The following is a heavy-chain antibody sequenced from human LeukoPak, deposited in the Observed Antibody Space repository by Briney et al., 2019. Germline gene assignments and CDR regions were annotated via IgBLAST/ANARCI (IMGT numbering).Heavy chain of an antibody. CDR1: GYTFTSYA. V-gene: IGHV1-3*01. D-gene: IGHD2-8*01. CDR3: ARVYGRKFDY. CDR2: INAGNGNT. Sequence: ASVKVSCKASGYTFTSYAMHWVRQAPGQRLEWMGWINAGNGNTKYSQKFQGRVTMTRDTSTSTVYMELSSLRSEDTAVYYCARVYGRKFDYWGQGTLVTVSS. J-gene: IGHJ4*02.